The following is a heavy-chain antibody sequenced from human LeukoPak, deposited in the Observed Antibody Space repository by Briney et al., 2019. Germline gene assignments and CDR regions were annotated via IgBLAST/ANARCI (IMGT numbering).Heavy chain of an antibody. V-gene: IGHV4-61*02. CDR2: IYTSGST. D-gene: IGHD3-3*01. CDR3: ARAGFWSGYYNFDY. Sequence: SETLSLTCTVSGGSISSGSYYWSWIRQPAGKGLEWIGRIYTSGSTNYNPSLKSRVTISVDTSKNQFSLKLSSVTAADTAVYYCARAGFWSGYYNFDYWGQGTLVTVSS. CDR1: GGSISSGSYY. J-gene: IGHJ4*02.